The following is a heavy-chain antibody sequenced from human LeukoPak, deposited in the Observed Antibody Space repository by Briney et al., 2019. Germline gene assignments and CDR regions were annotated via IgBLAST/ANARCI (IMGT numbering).Heavy chain of an antibody. D-gene: IGHD4-17*01. J-gene: IGHJ6*03. CDR3: ASHYGDSHYYMDV. V-gene: IGHV1-46*01. Sequence: ASVKVSCKASGYTFTSYYMHWVRQAPGQGLEWMGIINPGGGSTSYAQKFQGRVTMTRDTSTSTVYMELSSLRSEDTAVYYCASHYGDSHYYMDVWGKGTTVTVSS. CDR2: INPGGGST. CDR1: GYTFTSYY.